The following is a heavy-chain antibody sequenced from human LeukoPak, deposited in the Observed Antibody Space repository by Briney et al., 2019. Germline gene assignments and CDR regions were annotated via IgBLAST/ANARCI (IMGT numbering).Heavy chain of an antibody. J-gene: IGHJ4*02. CDR2: IYPGDSDT. CDR3: ARPSGALTGGGWSFDY. D-gene: IGHD7-27*01. CDR1: GYSFTSYW. V-gene: IGHV5-51*01. Sequence: GGSLKISCKGSGYSFTSYWIGWVRQMPGKGLEWMGIIYPGDSDTRYSPSFQGQVTISADKSISTAYLQWSSLKASDTAMYYCARPSGALTGGGWSFDYWGQGTLVTVSS.